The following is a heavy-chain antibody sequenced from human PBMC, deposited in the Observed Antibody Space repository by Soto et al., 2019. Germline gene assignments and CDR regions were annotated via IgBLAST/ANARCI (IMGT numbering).Heavy chain of an antibody. CDR1: GGTFSSYA. CDR3: ARGLAYCGGDCYYSNWFDP. D-gene: IGHD2-21*02. Sequence: SVKVSCKASGGTFSSYAISWVRQAPGQGLEWMGGIIPIFGTANYAQKFQGRVTITADESTSTAYMELSSLRSEDTAVYYCARGLAYCGGDCYYSNWFDPWGQGTLVTVSS. CDR2: IIPIFGTA. V-gene: IGHV1-69*13. J-gene: IGHJ5*02.